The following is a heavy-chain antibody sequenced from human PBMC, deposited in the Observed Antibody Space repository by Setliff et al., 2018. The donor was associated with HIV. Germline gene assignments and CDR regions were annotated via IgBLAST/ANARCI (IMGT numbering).Heavy chain of an antibody. D-gene: IGHD3-3*01. J-gene: IGHJ3*02. Sequence: PSLTCTVSGVSLTSRSYYWGWIRQPPGKGLEWIGSIFYSGITYYNPSLKSRVTISVDTSKNQFSLNLTPVTAAVTAVYYCARSKTFYDFWGGYYTHGAFKIWGLGAMVTVSS. CDR3: ARSKTFYDFWGGYYTHGAFKI. V-gene: IGHV4-39*01. CDR1: GVSLTSRSYY. CDR2: IFYSGIT.